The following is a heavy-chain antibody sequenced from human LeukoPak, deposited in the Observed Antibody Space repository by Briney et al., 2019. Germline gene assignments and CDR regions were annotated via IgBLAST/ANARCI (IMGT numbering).Heavy chain of an antibody. CDR3: AKDRGGWLHPFDY. Sequence: PGGSMRLSCAASGFTFSSYAMNWVRQPPGKGLEWVSAISGSGGSTYYADSVKGPFTISRDNSKHTLYLQMNSLRAEDTAVYYCAKDRGGWLHPFDYWGQGTLVTVSS. D-gene: IGHD5-24*01. J-gene: IGHJ4*02. CDR1: GFTFSSYA. CDR2: ISGSGGST. V-gene: IGHV3-23*01.